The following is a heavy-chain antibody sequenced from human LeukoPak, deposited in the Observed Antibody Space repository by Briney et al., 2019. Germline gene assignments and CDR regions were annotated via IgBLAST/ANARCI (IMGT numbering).Heavy chain of an antibody. CDR2: IWHDGSHK. CDR3: AIEIFGSGSYPDF. CDR1: GFAFNTYA. J-gene: IGHJ4*02. V-gene: IGHV3-33*01. Sequence: PGRSLRLSCAASGFAFNTYAMHWVRQAPGQGLEWVALIWHDGSHKFYSNSVRGQFTNSRDNSKNTVSLQMNNLRPEDTAVYYCAIEIFGSGSYPDFWGQGTLVTVSS. D-gene: IGHD3-10*01.